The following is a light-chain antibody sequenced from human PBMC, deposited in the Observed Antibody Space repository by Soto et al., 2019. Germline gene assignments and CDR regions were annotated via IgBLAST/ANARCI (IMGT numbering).Light chain of an antibody. Sequence: DIPMTQSPSTLSASVGDRVTITCRASQSISSWLAWYQQKPGKAPKLLIYDASSLESGVPSRFSGSGSGTEFTPTISRLQPDDFATYYCQQYNSYWTFGQGTKVEIK. CDR1: QSISSW. V-gene: IGKV1-5*01. CDR3: QQYNSYWT. J-gene: IGKJ1*01. CDR2: DAS.